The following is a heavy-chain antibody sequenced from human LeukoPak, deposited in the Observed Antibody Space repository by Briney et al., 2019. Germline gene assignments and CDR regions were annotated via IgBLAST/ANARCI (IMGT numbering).Heavy chain of an antibody. V-gene: IGHV3-48*01. CDR2: ISSSSSTI. Sequence: GGSLRLSCAASGFTFSSYSMNWVRQAPGKGLEWVSHISSSSSTIYADSVKGRFTISRDNAKNSLYLQMNSLRAEDTAVYFCARRLDYWGQGTLVTVS. J-gene: IGHJ4*02. CDR1: GFTFSSYS. CDR3: ARRLDY.